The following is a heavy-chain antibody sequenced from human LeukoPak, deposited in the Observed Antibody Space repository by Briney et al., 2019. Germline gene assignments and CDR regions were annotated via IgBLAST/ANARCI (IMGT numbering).Heavy chain of an antibody. CDR2: IRYDGSNK. CDR3: AKDYDFWSGYSANFDY. CDR1: GFTFSSYG. V-gene: IGHV3-30*02. J-gene: IGHJ4*02. D-gene: IGHD3-3*01. Sequence: PGGSLRLSCAASGFTFSSYGMHWVRQAPGKGLEWVAFIRYDGSNKYYADSVKGRFTISRDNSKNTLYLQMNSLRAEDTAVYYCAKDYDFWSGYSANFDYWGQGTLVTVSS.